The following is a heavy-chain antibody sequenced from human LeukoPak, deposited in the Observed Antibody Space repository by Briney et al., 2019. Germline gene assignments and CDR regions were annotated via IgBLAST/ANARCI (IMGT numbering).Heavy chain of an antibody. V-gene: IGHV3-30-3*01. D-gene: IGHD1-1*01. CDR1: GFTLRSYA. CDR2: ISYDGSNK. CDR3: ARDRGVTTRPRGYFDF. Sequence: GGSLRLSCAASGFTLRSYAMHWVRQAPGKGLEWVATISYDGSNKYYADSVKGRFTVSRDDSKIYLQMNSLKLEDTAVYYCARDRGVTTRPRGYFDFWGQGTLVTVSS. J-gene: IGHJ4*02.